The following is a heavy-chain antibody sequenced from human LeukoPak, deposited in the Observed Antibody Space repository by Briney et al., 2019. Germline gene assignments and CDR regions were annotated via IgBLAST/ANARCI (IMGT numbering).Heavy chain of an antibody. Sequence: SETLSLTCAVYGGSFSGYYWGWIRQPPGKGLEWIGSIYYSGTIYYNPSLKSRVTISGDTSKKQFSLKLSSVTAADTAVYYCARHDSSGPYNAFDIWGQGTMVTVSS. V-gene: IGHV4-39*01. CDR3: ARHDSSGPYNAFDI. CDR1: GGSFSGYY. CDR2: IYYSGTI. J-gene: IGHJ3*02. D-gene: IGHD3-22*01.